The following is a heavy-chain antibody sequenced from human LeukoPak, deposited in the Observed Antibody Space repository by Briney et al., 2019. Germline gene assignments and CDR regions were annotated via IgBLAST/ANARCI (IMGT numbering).Heavy chain of an antibody. CDR3: ARGAPPPYSGYFYY. CDR2: IPIFGTA. Sequence: IPIFGTANYAQKFQGRVTITADESTSTAYMELSSLRSEDTAVYYCARGAPPPYSGYFYYWGQGTLVTVSS. V-gene: IGHV1-69*01. D-gene: IGHD5-12*01. J-gene: IGHJ4*02.